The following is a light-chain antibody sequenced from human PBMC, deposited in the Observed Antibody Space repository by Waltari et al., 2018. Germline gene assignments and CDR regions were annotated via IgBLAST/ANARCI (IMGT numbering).Light chain of an antibody. V-gene: IGKV3-20*01. CDR3: QQYENSPLT. Sequence: EVILTQSPDTLSLSPGARATLSCRASQNITNNSLAWYQQKPGPAPRLLIYDPSSRATGVPDRFSGSGSGTDFTLTIGRLEPEDYAVYYCQQYENSPLTFGGGTQVETK. J-gene: IGKJ4*01. CDR2: DPS. CDR1: QNITNNS.